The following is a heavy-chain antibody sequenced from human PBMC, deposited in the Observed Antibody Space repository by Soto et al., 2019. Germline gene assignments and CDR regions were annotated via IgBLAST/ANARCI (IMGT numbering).Heavy chain of an antibody. CDR2: ISSSSIYT. J-gene: IGHJ4*02. CDR1: GFTFSSYS. V-gene: IGHV3-21*05. Sequence: GGSLRLSCAASGFTFSSYSMNWVRQAPGKGLEWVSYISSSSIYTNYADSVKGRFTISRDNAKNSLYLQMNSLRAEDTAVYYCARGGGSGYYTIDYWGQGTLVTVS. D-gene: IGHD3-22*01. CDR3: ARGGGSGYYTIDY.